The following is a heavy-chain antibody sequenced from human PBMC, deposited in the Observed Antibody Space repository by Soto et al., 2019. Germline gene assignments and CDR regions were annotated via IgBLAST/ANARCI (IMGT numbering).Heavy chain of an antibody. CDR3: ARDLGDGYHFDY. CDR2: IYYTGST. CDR1: GGSISSYY. J-gene: IGHJ4*02. Sequence: SETLSLTRTVSGGSISSYYWSWIRQPPGKGLEFIGYIYYTGSTNYKPSFKSRVTISVDTPKNQFSLKLSSVTAADTAVYYCARDLGDGYHFDYWGQGTLVTVSS. V-gene: IGHV4-59*01. D-gene: IGHD5-12*01.